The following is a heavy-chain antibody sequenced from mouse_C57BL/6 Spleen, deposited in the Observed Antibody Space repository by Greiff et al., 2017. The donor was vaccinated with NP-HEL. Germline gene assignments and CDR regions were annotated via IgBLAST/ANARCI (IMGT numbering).Heavy chain of an antibody. V-gene: IGHV1-7*01. CDR2: INPSSGYT. CDR3: ASAMVSYAMDY. Sequence: VQLQQSGAELAKPGASVKLSCKASGYTFTSYWLHWVKQRPGQGLEWIGYINPSSGYTKYNQKFKDKATLTADKSSSTAYMQLSSLTYEDSAVYYCASAMVSYAMDYWGQGTSVTVSS. CDR1: GYTFTSYW. J-gene: IGHJ4*01. D-gene: IGHD1-1*02.